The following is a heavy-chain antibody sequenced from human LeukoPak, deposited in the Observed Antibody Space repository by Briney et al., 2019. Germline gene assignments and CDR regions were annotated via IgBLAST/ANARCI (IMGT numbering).Heavy chain of an antibody. CDR3: ARHEQWLIRYNY. Sequence: PSETLSLTCSVSGGSIRRSNNYWGWIRQPPGKGLEWIGSIYYSGSTYYNPSLRSRVSISVDTSKNQFSLNLSSVTAADTAVYYCARHEQWLIRYNYWGQGTLVTVSS. J-gene: IGHJ4*02. D-gene: IGHD6-19*01. CDR1: GGSIRRSNNY. CDR2: IYYSGST. V-gene: IGHV4-39*01.